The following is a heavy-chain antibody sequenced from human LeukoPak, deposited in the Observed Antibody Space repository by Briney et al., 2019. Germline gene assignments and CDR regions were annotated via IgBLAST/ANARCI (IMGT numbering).Heavy chain of an antibody. CDR2: INPNTGDT. CDR3: AKDQGRGYTYGLYYFDY. CDR1: GYTFTSYG. Sequence: ASVKVSCKASGYTFTSYGISWVRQAPGQGLEWMGWINPNTGDTNYAQKFQGRVTMTRDTSSGTAYMELSRLRSDDTAMYYCAKDQGRGYTYGLYYFDYWGQGTLVTVSS. J-gene: IGHJ4*02. D-gene: IGHD5-18*01. V-gene: IGHV1-2*02.